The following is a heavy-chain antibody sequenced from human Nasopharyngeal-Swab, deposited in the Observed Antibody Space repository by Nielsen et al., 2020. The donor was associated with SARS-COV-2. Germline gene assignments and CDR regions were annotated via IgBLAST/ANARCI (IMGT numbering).Heavy chain of an antibody. Sequence: ASVQVSCKVSGYTLTELSMHWVRQAPAKGLEWMGGFDPEDGETIYAQKFQGRVTMTEDTSTDTAYMELSSLRSEDTAVYYCATAPPIRYGEETGWFDPWGQGTLVTVSS. CDR2: FDPEDGET. J-gene: IGHJ5*02. D-gene: IGHD4-17*01. CDR3: ATAPPIRYGEETGWFDP. V-gene: IGHV1-24*01. CDR1: GYTLTELS.